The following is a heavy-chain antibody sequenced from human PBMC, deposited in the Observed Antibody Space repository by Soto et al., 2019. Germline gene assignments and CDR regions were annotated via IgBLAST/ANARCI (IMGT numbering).Heavy chain of an antibody. CDR1: GYTFTGYY. CDR3: ARDGDYYGSGSYWPGMGYYYYYYGMDV. D-gene: IGHD3-10*01. V-gene: IGHV1-2*02. CDR2: INPNSGGT. Sequence: ASVKVSCKASGYTFTGYYMHWVRQAPGQGLEWVGWINPNSGGTNYAQKFQGRVTMTRDTSISTAYMELSRLRSDDTAVYYCARDGDYYGSGSYWPGMGYYYYYYGMDVWGQGTTVTVSS. J-gene: IGHJ6*02.